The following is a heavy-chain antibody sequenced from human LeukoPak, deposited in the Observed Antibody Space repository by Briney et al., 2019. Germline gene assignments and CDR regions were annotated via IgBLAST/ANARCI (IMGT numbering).Heavy chain of an antibody. Sequence: GGSLRLSCAASGFTVGTNYMSWVRQAPGKGLEWVSVIYSGGSTYYADSVKGRFTISRDNSKNTLYLQMNSLRAEDTAVYYCARDIYSDYNYYYYMDVWGKGTTVTVSS. CDR3: ARDIYSDYNYYYYMDV. V-gene: IGHV3-53*01. J-gene: IGHJ6*03. D-gene: IGHD1-26*01. CDR2: IYSGGST. CDR1: GFTVGTNY.